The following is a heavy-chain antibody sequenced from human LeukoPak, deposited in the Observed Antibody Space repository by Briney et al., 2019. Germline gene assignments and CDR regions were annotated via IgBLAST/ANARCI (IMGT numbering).Heavy chain of an antibody. J-gene: IGHJ5*02. V-gene: IGHV1-18*01. CDR3: ARDPYYYGSGSYYTDNWFDP. D-gene: IGHD3-10*01. Sequence: GASVKVSXKASGYTFTSYGISSVRQAPGQGLEWMGWISAYNGNTNYAQKLQGRVTMTTDTSTSTAYMELRSLRSDDTAVYYCARDPYYYGSGSYYTDNWFDPWGQGTLVTVSS. CDR1: GYTFTSYG. CDR2: ISAYNGNT.